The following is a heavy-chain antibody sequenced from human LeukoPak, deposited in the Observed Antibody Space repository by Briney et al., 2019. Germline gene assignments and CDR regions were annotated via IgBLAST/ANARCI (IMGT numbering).Heavy chain of an antibody. CDR1: GYTFTDYH. V-gene: IGHV1-2*02. CDR2: IYTNNGGT. J-gene: IGHJ4*02. D-gene: IGHD5-18*01. CDR3: ARDGDSVMVEFDY. Sequence: ASVKVSCKASGYTFTDYHLYWVRQAPGQGLEWMGCIYTNNGGTNYAQKFQGRVTMTRDTSISTAYMELSRLRSDDTAVYYCARDGDSVMVEFDYWGQGTLVTVSS.